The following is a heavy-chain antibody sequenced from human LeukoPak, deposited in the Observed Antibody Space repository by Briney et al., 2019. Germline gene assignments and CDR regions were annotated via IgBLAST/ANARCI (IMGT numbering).Heavy chain of an antibody. CDR3: ARGEGPHVG. Sequence: PGGSLRLSCAASGFTFSSYGMHWVRQAPGKGLEWVAFIRYEGSNKYYADSVKGRFTISRDNSKNTLYLQMNSLRAEDTAVYYCARGEGPHVGWGQGTLVTVSS. CDR1: GFTFSSYG. J-gene: IGHJ4*02. V-gene: IGHV3-30*02. D-gene: IGHD2-21*01. CDR2: IRYEGSNK.